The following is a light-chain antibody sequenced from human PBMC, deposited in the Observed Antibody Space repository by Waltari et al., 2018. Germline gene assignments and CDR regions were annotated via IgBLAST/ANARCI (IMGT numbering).Light chain of an antibody. CDR2: AAS. J-gene: IGKJ4*01. CDR3: QQRYSTSALT. Sequence: DIQLTQSPSSLSASLGERVTITCRASQSIRSYLNWNQQKPGKAPKLLIYAASSLQSGVPSRFSGSVSGTDFTLTISRLQPEDFATYYCQQRYSTSALTLGGGTQVEIK. CDR1: QSIRSY. V-gene: IGKV1-39*01.